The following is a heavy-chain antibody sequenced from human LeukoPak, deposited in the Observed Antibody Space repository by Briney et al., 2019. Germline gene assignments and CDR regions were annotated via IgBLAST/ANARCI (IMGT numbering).Heavy chain of an antibody. CDR2: IYPGDSES. V-gene: IGHV5-51*01. CDR1: GYSFTSYW. J-gene: IGHJ4*02. D-gene: IGHD3-10*01. CDR3: ARHPYISGKIIQIDY. Sequence: GESLKISCKGSGYSFTSYWIGWVRQMPGKGLEWMGIIYPGDSESRYSPSFQGQITISVDRSISTVYLQWSSLKASDTAMYYCARHPYISGKIIQIDYWGQGTLVTVSS.